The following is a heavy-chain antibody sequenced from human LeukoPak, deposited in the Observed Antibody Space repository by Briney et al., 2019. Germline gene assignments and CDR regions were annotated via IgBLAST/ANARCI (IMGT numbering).Heavy chain of an antibody. D-gene: IGHD2-8*01. CDR1: GGTFSSYA. V-gene: IGHV1-69*01. CDR3: ASGCTNGVCFSQYYYYGMDV. Sequence: SVKVPCKASGGTFSSYAISWVRQAPGQGLEWMGGIIPIFGTANYAQKFQGRVTITADESTSTAYMELSSLRSEDTAVYYCASGCTNGVCFSQYYYYGMDVWGQGTTVTVSS. CDR2: IIPIFGTA. J-gene: IGHJ6*02.